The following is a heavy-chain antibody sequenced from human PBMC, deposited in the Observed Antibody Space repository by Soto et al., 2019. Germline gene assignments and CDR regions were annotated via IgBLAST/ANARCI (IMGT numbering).Heavy chain of an antibody. CDR1: GFTFSSYS. CDR3: ARGFDILTGLYFQH. Sequence: SGGSLRLSCAASGFTFSSYSMNWVRQAPGKGLEWVSSISSSSRYIYYPDSVKGRFTISRDNAKNSLYLQMSSLRAEDTAVYCCARGFDILTGLYFQHWGQGTLVTVSS. D-gene: IGHD3-9*01. CDR2: ISSSSRYI. V-gene: IGHV3-21*01. J-gene: IGHJ1*01.